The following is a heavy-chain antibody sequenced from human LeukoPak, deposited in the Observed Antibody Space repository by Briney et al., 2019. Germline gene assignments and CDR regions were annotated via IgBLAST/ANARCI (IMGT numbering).Heavy chain of an antibody. D-gene: IGHD3-16*02. J-gene: IGHJ3*02. Sequence: NPSETLSLTCTVSGGSISSSSYYWGWIRQPPGKGLEWIGSIYYSGSTYYNPSLKIRVTICVVTSKNQFSLKLSAVTDADTAVYYCARPSTDYVWGSYRTGAFDIWGQGTMVTVSS. CDR1: GGSISSSSYY. V-gene: IGHV4-39*01. CDR2: IYYSGST. CDR3: ARPSTDYVWGSYRTGAFDI.